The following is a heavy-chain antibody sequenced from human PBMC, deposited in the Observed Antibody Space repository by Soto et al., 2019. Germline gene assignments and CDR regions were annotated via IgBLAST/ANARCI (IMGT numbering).Heavy chain of an antibody. V-gene: IGHV3-23*01. CDR2: ISGSGGST. CDR3: AKGSNLQLWSEPDY. D-gene: IGHD5-18*01. CDR1: GFTFSSYA. Sequence: GGSLRLSCAASGFTFSSYAMSWVRQAPGKGLEWVSAISGSGGSTYYADSVKGRFTISRDNSKNTLYLQMNSLRAEDTAVYYCAKGSNLQLWSEPDYWGQGTLVTVSS. J-gene: IGHJ4*02.